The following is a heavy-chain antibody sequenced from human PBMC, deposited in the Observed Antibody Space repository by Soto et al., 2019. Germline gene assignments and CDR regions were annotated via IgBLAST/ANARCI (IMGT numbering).Heavy chain of an antibody. CDR3: AKSMSPDYDFWSGSPFDP. CDR1: GFTFSSYG. V-gene: IGHV3-30*18. J-gene: IGHJ5*02. D-gene: IGHD3-3*01. CDR2: ISYDGSNK. Sequence: GGSLRLSCAASGFTFSSYGMHWVRQAPGKGLAWVAVISYDGSNKYYADSVKGRFTISRDNSKNTLYLQMNSLRAEDMAVYYCAKSMSPDYDFWSGSPFDPWGQGTLVTVSS.